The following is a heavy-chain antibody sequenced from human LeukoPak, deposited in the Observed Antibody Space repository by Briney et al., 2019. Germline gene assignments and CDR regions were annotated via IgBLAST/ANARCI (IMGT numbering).Heavy chain of an antibody. Sequence: SETLSLTCSVSGGSMTSGSHYWGWVRQPPGKGLEWIGNIYYSGSTYYNPSLKSQVAIFIDTSKNHFSLALTSVTAADAGVYYCARRLGDPFYYMDVWGRGTTVTVSS. CDR2: IYYSGST. CDR1: GGSMTSGSHY. CDR3: ARRLGDPFYYMDV. D-gene: IGHD3-10*01. J-gene: IGHJ6*03. V-gene: IGHV4-39*02.